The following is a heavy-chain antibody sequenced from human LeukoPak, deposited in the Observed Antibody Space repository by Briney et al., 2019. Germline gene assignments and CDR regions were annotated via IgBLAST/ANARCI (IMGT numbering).Heavy chain of an antibody. CDR3: ARSYCSSTACYAGGYFHH. V-gene: IGHV4-39*01. D-gene: IGHD2-2*01. J-gene: IGHJ1*01. CDR2: FYYSGTT. Sequence: PSETLSLTCTVSGGSISSSNYCWGWIRQPPGKGLEWIGSFYYSGTTDHNLSLKSRVTISVDTSKNQFSLKLSSVTAADTAVYYCARSYCSSTACYAGGYFHHWGQGTLVTVSS. CDR1: GGSISSSNYC.